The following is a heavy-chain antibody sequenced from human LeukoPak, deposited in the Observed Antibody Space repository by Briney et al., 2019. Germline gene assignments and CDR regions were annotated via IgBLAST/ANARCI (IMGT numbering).Heavy chain of an antibody. D-gene: IGHD6-19*01. V-gene: IGHV7-4-1*02. CDR2: INTNTGNP. CDR1: GYTFTSYA. Sequence: ASVTVSCKASGYTFTSYAMNWVRQAPGQGLEWMGWINTNTGNPTYAQGFTGRFVFSLDTSVSTAYLQISSLRAEDTAVYYCTRPISSGWSSNWFDPWGQGTLVTVSS. J-gene: IGHJ5*02. CDR3: TRPISSGWSSNWFDP.